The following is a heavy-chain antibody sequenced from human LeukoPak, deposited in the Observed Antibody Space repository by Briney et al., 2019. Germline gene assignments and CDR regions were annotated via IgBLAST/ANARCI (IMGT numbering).Heavy chain of an antibody. V-gene: IGHV3-23*01. Sequence: GGSLRLSCAASGFTFSSYAMSWVRQAPGKGLEWVSAISGSGGSTYYADSVKGRFTISRDNSKNMLYLQMNSLRAEDTAVYYCARSSGPNSITVFGVVTPKFDYWGQGTLVTVSS. CDR2: ISGSGGST. CDR1: GFTFSSYA. CDR3: ARSSGPNSITVFGVVTPKFDY. D-gene: IGHD3-3*01. J-gene: IGHJ4*02.